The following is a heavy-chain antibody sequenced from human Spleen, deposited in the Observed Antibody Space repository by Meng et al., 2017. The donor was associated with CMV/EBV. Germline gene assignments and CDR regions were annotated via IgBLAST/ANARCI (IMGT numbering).Heavy chain of an antibody. V-gene: IGHV3-30*14. CDR3: ARADYSAFDI. J-gene: IGHJ3*02. CDR1: GFTFSSYA. Sequence: GGSLRLSCAASGFTFSSYAMSWVRQAPGKGLEWVAVISYDGSNKYYADSVKGRFTISRDNSKNTLYLQMNSLRAEDTAVYYCARADYSAFDIWGQGTMVTVSS. CDR2: ISYDGSNK. D-gene: IGHD4-11*01.